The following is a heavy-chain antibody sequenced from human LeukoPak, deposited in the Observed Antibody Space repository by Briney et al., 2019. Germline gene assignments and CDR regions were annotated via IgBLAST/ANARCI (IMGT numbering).Heavy chain of an antibody. CDR3: ARERPSGGYSSSWPTGAFDI. J-gene: IGHJ3*02. V-gene: IGHV4-30-2*01. CDR2: IYHSGST. Sequence: PSQTLSLTCAVSGGSISSGGYSWSWIRQPPGKGLEWIGYIYHSGSTYYNPSLKSRVTISVDRSKNQFSLKLSSVTAADTAVYYCARERPSGGYSSSWPTGAFDIWGQGTMVTVSS. D-gene: IGHD6-13*01. CDR1: GGSISSGGYS.